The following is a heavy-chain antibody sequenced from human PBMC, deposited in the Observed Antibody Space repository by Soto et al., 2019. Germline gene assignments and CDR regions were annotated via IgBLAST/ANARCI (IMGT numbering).Heavy chain of an antibody. CDR1: GGSISSYY. J-gene: IGHJ4*02. CDR3: ARGIQLWPSTYDFDY. Sequence: QVQLQESGPGLVKPSETLSLTCTVSGGSISSYYWSWIRQPPGKGLEWIGYIYYSGSTNYNPSLKGRVTRSVDTSKNQFSLKLSSVTGADTAVYYCARGIQLWPSTYDFDYWGQGTLVTVSS. CDR2: IYYSGST. V-gene: IGHV4-59*01. D-gene: IGHD5-18*01.